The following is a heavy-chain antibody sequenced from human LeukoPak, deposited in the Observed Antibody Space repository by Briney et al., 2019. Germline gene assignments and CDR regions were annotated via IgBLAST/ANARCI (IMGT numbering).Heavy chain of an antibody. CDR1: GFTFDDYA. CDR3: ARISIALGWAFDI. D-gene: IGHD3-16*01. CDR2: ISWNSGSI. Sequence: GGSLRLSCAASGFTFDDYAMHWVRQAPGKGLEWVSGISWNSGSIGYADSVKGRFTISRDNAKNSLYLQMNSLRAEDAALYYWARISIALGWAFDIWGQGTMVTVSS. J-gene: IGHJ3*02. V-gene: IGHV3-9*01.